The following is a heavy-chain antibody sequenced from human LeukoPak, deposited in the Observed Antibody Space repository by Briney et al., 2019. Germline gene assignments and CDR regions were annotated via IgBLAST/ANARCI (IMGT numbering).Heavy chain of an antibody. J-gene: IGHJ4*02. CDR3: ARDKIVGATQFDY. CDR2: IKQDGSEK. Sequence: GGSLRLSCAASGFSFSNYGMYWVRQAPGKGLEWVANIKQDGSEKYYVHSVKGRFTISRDNAKNSLYLQMNSLRVEDTAVYYCARDKIVGATQFDYWGQGTLVTVSS. V-gene: IGHV3-7*01. D-gene: IGHD1-26*01. CDR1: GFSFSNYG.